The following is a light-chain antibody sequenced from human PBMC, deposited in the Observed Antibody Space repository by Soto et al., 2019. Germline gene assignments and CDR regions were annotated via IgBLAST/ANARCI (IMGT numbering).Light chain of an antibody. CDR2: KAS. CDR3: QHSLGYSGG. V-gene: IGKV1-5*03. CDR1: QSISSW. J-gene: IGKJ1*01. Sequence: DIGVIQKPAKRSGWVGGRVTVACRASQSISSWLAWYQQKPGKAPKLLIYKASTLKSGVPSRFFFFKAGTGFTLSFGGLEFVGNAPYYFQHSLGYSGGLGRGAKVDIK.